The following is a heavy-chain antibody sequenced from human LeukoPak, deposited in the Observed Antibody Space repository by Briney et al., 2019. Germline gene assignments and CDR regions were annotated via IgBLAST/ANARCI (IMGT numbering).Heavy chain of an antibody. D-gene: IGHD2-2*01. J-gene: IGHJ4*02. Sequence: SETLSLTCAVYGGSFSGYYWSWIRQPPGKGLEWIGEINHSGSTNYNPSLKSRVTISVDTSKNQFSLKLSSVTAADTAVYYCARRSLGYCSSTSCRKGDYSGQGTLVTVFS. CDR2: INHSGST. V-gene: IGHV4-34*01. CDR3: ARRSLGYCSSTSCRKGDY. CDR1: GGSFSGYY.